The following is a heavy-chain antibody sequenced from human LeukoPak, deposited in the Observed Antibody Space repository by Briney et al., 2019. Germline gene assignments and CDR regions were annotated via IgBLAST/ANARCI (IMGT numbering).Heavy chain of an antibody. J-gene: IGHJ4*02. D-gene: IGHD6-13*01. CDR1: GGSISSYY. CDR3: ARGVYIAAAQYAY. V-gene: IGHV4-59*01. Sequence: SETLSLTCTVSGGSISSYYWSWIRQPPGKGLEWIGYIYYSGTTNYNPSLKSRVTISVDTSKNQFSLKLSSVTAADTAVYYFARGVYIAAAQYAYWGQGTLVTVSS. CDR2: IYYSGTT.